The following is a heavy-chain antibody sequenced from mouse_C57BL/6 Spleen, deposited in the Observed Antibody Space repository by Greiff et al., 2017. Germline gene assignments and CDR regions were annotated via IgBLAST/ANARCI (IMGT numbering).Heavy chain of an antibody. J-gene: IGHJ1*03. Sequence: VQLQQPGAELVKPGASVKMCCKASGYTFTSYWITWVKQRPGQGLEWIGDIYPGSGSTNYNEKFKSKATLTVDTSSSTAYMQLSSLTSEDSAVYYCARRGYGRGYFDVWGTGTTVTVSS. D-gene: IGHD1-1*01. CDR2: IYPGSGST. V-gene: IGHV1-55*01. CDR3: ARRGYGRGYFDV. CDR1: GYTFTSYW.